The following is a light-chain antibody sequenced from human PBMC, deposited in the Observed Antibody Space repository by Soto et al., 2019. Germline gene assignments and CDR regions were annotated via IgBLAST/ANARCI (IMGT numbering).Light chain of an antibody. CDR2: DAS. CDR1: QSITNR. CDR3: QHYGGLWT. Sequence: DIPMTQSPSTLSASVGDRVTITCRASQSITNRLAWYQQKPGKAPKVLIYDASNLQSGVPSRVSGSGFGTEFILTISSLQPDDFATYSCQHYGGLWTFGQGTKVDIK. V-gene: IGKV1-5*01. J-gene: IGKJ1*01.